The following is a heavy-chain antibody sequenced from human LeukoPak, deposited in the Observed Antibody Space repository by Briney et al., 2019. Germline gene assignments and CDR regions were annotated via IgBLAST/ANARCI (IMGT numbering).Heavy chain of an antibody. J-gene: IGHJ4*02. V-gene: IGHV4-59*12. D-gene: IGHD3-10*01. CDR3: ARGRGGSGSYYNLLNWSYYFDY. CDR1: GGSISNYF. Sequence: SETLSLTCSVSGGSISNYFWSWIRQPPGKGLEWIGFITYSGSTDHNPSLKSRVTISVDTSKNQFSLKLSSVTAADTAVYYCARGRGGSGSYYNLLNWSYYFDYWGQGTLVTVSS. CDR2: ITYSGST.